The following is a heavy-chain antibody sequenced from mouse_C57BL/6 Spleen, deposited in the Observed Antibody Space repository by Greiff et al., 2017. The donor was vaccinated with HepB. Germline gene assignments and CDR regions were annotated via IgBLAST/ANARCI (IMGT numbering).Heavy chain of an antibody. CDR2: IYTGDGDT. V-gene: IGHV1-80*01. CDR3: ARSGNYDYDRESCAY. Sequence: QVQLQQSGAELVKPGASVKISCKASGYAFSSYWMNWVKQRPGKGLEWIGQIYTGDGDTNYNGKFKGKATLTADKSSSTASMQLSSLPSEDSAVYFCARSGNYDYDRESCAYWGQGTLVTVSA. CDR1: GYAFSSYW. J-gene: IGHJ3*01. D-gene: IGHD2-4*01.